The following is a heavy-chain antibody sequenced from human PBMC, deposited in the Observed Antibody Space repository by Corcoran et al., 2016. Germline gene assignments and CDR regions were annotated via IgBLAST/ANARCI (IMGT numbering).Heavy chain of an antibody. V-gene: IGHV1-69*01. CDR2: IIPIFGTA. Sequence: QVQLVQSGAEVKKPGSSVKVSCKASGGTFSSYAISWVRQAPGQGLEWMGGIIPIFGTANYAQKFQGRVTITADESTSTAYMELSSLRSEDTAVYYCARDLAYYDSSGEGAVDIWGQGTMVTVSS. CDR1: GGTFSSYA. J-gene: IGHJ3*02. CDR3: ARDLAYYDSSGEGAVDI. D-gene: IGHD3-22*01.